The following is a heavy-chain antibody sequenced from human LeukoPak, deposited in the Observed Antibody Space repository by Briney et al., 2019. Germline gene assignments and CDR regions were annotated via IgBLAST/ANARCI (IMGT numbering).Heavy chain of an antibody. D-gene: IGHD4/OR15-4a*01. J-gene: IGHJ3*02. CDR2: ISYDGSNK. Sequence: PGRSLRLSCAASGXTFSSYAVHWVRQAPGKGLEWVAVISYDGSNKYYADSVKGRFTISRDSSKNTLYLQMNSLRAEDTAVYYCARDGLGTDMVPKPSDAFDIWGQGTMVTVSS. CDR3: ARDGLGTDMVPKPSDAFDI. CDR1: GXTFSSYA. V-gene: IGHV3-30-3*01.